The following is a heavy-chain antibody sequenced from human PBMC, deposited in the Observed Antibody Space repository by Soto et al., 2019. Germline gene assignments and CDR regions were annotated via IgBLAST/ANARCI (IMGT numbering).Heavy chain of an antibody. D-gene: IGHD7-27*01. CDR3: ARGLAPSTGADAFDI. J-gene: IGHJ3*02. CDR2: INPNSGGT. CDR1: GYTFTGYY. V-gene: IGHV1-2*04. Sequence: APVKVSCKASGYTFTGYYMHWVRQAPGQGLEWMGWINPNSGGTNYAQKFQGWVTMTRDTSISTAYMELSRLRSDDTAVYYCARGLAPSTGADAFDIWGQGTMVTVSS.